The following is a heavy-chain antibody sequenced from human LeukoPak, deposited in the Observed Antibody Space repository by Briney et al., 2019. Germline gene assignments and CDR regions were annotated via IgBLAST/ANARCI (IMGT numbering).Heavy chain of an antibody. CDR2: MSYSGST. V-gene: IGHV4-31*02. D-gene: IGHD5-24*01. CDR3: AREGYNRLGY. CDR1: GGSISSSGYY. J-gene: IGHJ4*02. Sequence: SETLSLTCTVSGGSISSSGYYWTWIRQLPGKGLDWIGYMSYSGSTSYNPSLKSRVIISVDTSKNRLSLKLSSVTAADTAVYYCAREGYNRLGYWGQGTLVTVSS.